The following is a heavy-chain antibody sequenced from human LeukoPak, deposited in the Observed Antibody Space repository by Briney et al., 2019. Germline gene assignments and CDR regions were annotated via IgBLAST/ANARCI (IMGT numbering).Heavy chain of an antibody. CDR1: GYTFTSYG. Sequence: ASVKVSCKASGYTFTSYGISWVRQAPGQGLEWMGWISAYNGNTNYAQKLQGRVTMTTDTSTSIAYMGLRSLRSDDTAVYYCARDGQIIAVAGSEGYYYGMDVWGQGTTVTVSS. V-gene: IGHV1-18*01. D-gene: IGHD6-19*01. CDR2: ISAYNGNT. CDR3: ARDGQIIAVAGSEGYYYGMDV. J-gene: IGHJ6*02.